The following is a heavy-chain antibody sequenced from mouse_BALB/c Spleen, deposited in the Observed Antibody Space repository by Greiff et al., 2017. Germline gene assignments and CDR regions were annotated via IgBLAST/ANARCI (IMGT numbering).Heavy chain of an antibody. CDR1: GYTFTSYW. J-gene: IGHJ2*01. Sequence: LQQPGSELVRPGASVKLSCKASGYTFTSYWMHWVKQRPGQGLEWIGNIYPGSGSTNYDEKFKSKATLTVDTSSSTAYMQLSSLTSEDSAVYYCARGWVDYWGQGTTLTVSS. V-gene: IGHV1S22*01. CDR3: ARGWVDY. CDR2: IYPGSGST. D-gene: IGHD3-3*01.